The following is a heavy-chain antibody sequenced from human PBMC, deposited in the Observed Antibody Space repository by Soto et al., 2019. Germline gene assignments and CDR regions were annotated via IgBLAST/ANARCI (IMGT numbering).Heavy chain of an antibody. CDR1: GYTLTDFS. V-gene: IGHV1-24*01. Sequence: AAVKVSCKVSGYTLTDFSKNRVRQAPGKGLEWMGGFDPEDGETIYAQKFQGRVTMTEDTSTDTAYMELSSLRSEDTAVYYCATDPRKDAFDIWGQGTMVTVSS. CDR2: FDPEDGET. J-gene: IGHJ3*02. CDR3: ATDPRKDAFDI.